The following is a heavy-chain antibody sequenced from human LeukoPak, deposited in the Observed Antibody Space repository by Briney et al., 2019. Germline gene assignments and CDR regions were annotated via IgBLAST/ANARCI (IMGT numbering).Heavy chain of an antibody. J-gene: IGHJ4*02. D-gene: IGHD5-24*01. CDR2: IYGDGDK. CDR1: GFPLSTSGVG. V-gene: IGHV2-5*02. CDR3: AYVKLPYHFDY. Sequence: SGPTLVKPTQTLTLTCTFSGFPLSTSGVGVGWIRQPPGKALEWLALIYGDGDKRYNPSLKSRLTITKDTSKNQVVLTMINMDPVDTATYYCAYVKLPYHFDYWGQGTLVTVSS.